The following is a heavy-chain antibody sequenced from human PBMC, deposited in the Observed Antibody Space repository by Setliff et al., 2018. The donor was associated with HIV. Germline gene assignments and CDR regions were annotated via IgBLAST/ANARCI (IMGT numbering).Heavy chain of an antibody. D-gene: IGHD6-19*01. V-gene: IGHV4-59*01. CDR1: GGSIDNYY. CDR2: MCHNENGVTT. J-gene: IGHJ1*01. CDR3: ARDRGSGWYGYFQQ. Sequence: TSETLSLTCIVSGGSIDNYYWNWVRQPPGKGPEWIGNMCHNENGVTTNQNPSLKSRVVMYLDRTKNEFSLSLFSATTADTAVYYCARDRGSGWYGYFQQWGQGSQVTVPQ.